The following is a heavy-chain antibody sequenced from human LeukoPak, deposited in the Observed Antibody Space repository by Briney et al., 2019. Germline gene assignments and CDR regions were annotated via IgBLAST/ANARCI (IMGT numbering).Heavy chain of an antibody. Sequence: GGSLRLSCAASGFTFSPYAMHWVRQAPGKGLEWVAVISYDGSNKNYADSVKGRFTISRDNAKNSLYLQMNSLRAEDTAVYYCAELGITMIGGVWGKGTTVTISS. D-gene: IGHD3-10*02. V-gene: IGHV3-30*04. CDR1: GFTFSPYA. CDR2: ISYDGSNK. J-gene: IGHJ6*04. CDR3: AELGITMIGGV.